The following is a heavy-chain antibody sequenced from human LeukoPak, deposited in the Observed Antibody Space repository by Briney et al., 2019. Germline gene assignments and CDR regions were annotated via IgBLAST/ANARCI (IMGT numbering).Heavy chain of an antibody. D-gene: IGHD2-2*01. CDR2: IYYSGST. Sequence: SETLSLTCTVSGGSFSSYYWSWIRQPPGKGLEWIGYIYYSGSTNYNPSLKSRVTISVDTSKNQFSLKLSSVTAADTAVYYCARVPQDCSSTSCFPYNWFDPWGQGTLVTVSS. J-gene: IGHJ5*02. V-gene: IGHV4-59*01. CDR3: ARVPQDCSSTSCFPYNWFDP. CDR1: GGSFSSYY.